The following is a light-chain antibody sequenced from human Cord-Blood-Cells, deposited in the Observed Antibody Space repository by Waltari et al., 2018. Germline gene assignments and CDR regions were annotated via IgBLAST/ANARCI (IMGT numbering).Light chain of an antibody. Sequence: DIVMTPSPASLALSLGEMAPIHCQSSQSVLYSSNNKNYLAWYQQKPGQPPKLLIYWASTREAGVPDRFSGSGSGTDFTLTISSLQAEDVAVYYCQQYYSTPLTFGGGTKVEIK. CDR3: QQYYSTPLT. J-gene: IGKJ4*01. V-gene: IGKV4-1*01. CDR2: WAS. CDR1: QSVLYSSNNKNY.